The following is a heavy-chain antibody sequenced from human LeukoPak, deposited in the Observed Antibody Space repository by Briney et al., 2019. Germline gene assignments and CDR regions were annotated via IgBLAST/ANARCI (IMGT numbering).Heavy chain of an antibody. CDR1: GFTFSYYG. CDR2: IWYDGSNK. CDR3: ARVSDYSNYFDY. Sequence: GRSLRLSCAASGFTFSYYGMHWVRQAPGRGLDWVAVIWYDGSNKYYADSVKGRFTISRDNSKNTLYLQMNSLRAEDTAVYYCARVSDYSNYFDYWGQGTLVAVSS. D-gene: IGHD4-11*01. V-gene: IGHV3-33*01. J-gene: IGHJ4*02.